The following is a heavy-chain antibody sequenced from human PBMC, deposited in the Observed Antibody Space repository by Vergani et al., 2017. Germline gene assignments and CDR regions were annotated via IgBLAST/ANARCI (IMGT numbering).Heavy chain of an antibody. J-gene: IGHJ4*02. D-gene: IGHD7-27*01. Sequence: EVHLLESGGGLIQPGGSLRISCAASGFTFDNYAMTWVRQAPGKGLQWVSGISGSGSSKFYEDSLKGRVTISRDNSKNTLFLEMNSLRTEDTATYFCAKGLGITLTALWRGLDSWVPGTVVLVSS. CDR2: ISGSGSSK. CDR1: GFTFDNYA. CDR3: AKGLGITLTALWRGLDS. V-gene: IGHV3-23*01.